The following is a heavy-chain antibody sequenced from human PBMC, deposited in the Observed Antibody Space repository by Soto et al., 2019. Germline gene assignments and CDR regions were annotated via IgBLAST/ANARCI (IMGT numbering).Heavy chain of an antibody. V-gene: IGHV4-39*01. CDR3: AGHARGFDP. CDR2: NYYSGST. Sequence: QLQLQESGPGLVKPSETLSLTCTVSGGSISSSSYYWGWIRQPPGKGLEWIGSNYYSGSTYYNPSHKSRGTISVDTSKNQFSLKLSSVTAADTAVYYCAGHARGFDPWGQGTLVTVSS. J-gene: IGHJ5*02. CDR1: GGSISSSSYY.